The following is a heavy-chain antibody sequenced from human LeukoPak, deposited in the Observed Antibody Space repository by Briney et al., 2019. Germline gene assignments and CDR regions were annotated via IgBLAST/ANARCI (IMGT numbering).Heavy chain of an antibody. V-gene: IGHV1-18*01. CDR2: ISAYNGNT. Sequence: ASVKVSCKASRYTFTRYGISWVRQAPGQGLEGMGWISAYNGNTNYAQKLQGRVTMTTDTSKSTAYMELRSLRSDDTAVYYCARVKHIKLRVSDYWGQGTLVTVSS. CDR1: RYTFTRYG. D-gene: IGHD2-21*01. CDR3: ARVKHIKLRVSDY. J-gene: IGHJ4*02.